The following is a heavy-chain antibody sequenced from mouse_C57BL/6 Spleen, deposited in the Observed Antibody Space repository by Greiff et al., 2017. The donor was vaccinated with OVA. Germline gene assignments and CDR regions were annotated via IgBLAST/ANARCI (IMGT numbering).Heavy chain of an antibody. CDR2: ISDGGSYT. V-gene: IGHV5-4*03. D-gene: IGHD1-1*01. J-gene: IGHJ1*03. CDR3: ARAPYYGSSYRYFDV. CDR1: GFTFSSYA. Sequence: EVMLVESGGGLVKPGGSLKLSCAASGFTFSSYAMSWVRQTPEKRLEWVATISDGGSYTYYPDNVKGRFTISRDNAKNNLYLQLSHLKSEDTAMYYGARAPYYGSSYRYFDVWGTGTTVTVSS.